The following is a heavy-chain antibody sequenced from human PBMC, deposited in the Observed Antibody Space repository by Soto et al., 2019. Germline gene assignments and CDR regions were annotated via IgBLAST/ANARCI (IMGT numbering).Heavy chain of an antibody. D-gene: IGHD3-10*01. J-gene: IGHJ6*02. V-gene: IGHV3-48*03. CDR2: ISSSGSTI. CDR1: GFTFSSYE. CDR3: ARDGDTGFGELEEYYYYYGMDV. Sequence: GGSLRLSCAASGFTFSSYEMNWVRQAPGKGLEWVSYISSSGSTIYYADSVKGRFTISRDNAKNSLYLQMNSLRAEDTAVYYCARDGDTGFGELEEYYYYYGMDVWGQGTTVTVSS.